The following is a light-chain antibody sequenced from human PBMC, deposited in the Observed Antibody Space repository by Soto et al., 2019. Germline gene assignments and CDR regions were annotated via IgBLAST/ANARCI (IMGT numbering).Light chain of an antibody. Sequence: QSVLTQPASGSGSPGQSIAISCTGTGSYFGDYKYVSWYQQHPGKAPKLILYDVTHRPSGISDRLSGSKSGNTASLTISGLQAEDEADYYCSSFTISHTYVFGTGTKVTVL. CDR2: DVT. CDR3: SSFTISHTYV. V-gene: IGLV2-14*03. J-gene: IGLJ1*01. CDR1: GSYFGDYKY.